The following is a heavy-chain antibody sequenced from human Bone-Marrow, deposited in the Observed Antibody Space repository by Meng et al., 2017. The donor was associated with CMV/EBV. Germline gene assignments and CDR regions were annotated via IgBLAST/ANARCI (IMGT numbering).Heavy chain of an antibody. CDR1: GGSFSGYY. CDR3: ARSPVTTPTYDY. CDR2: IYYSGST. V-gene: IGHV4-59*01. Sequence: SETLSLTCAVYGGSFSGYYWSWIRQPPGKGLEWIGYIYYSGSTNYNPSLKSRVTISVDTSKNQFSLKLSSVTAADTAVYYCARSPVTTPTYDYWGQGTLVTVSS. D-gene: IGHD4-17*01. J-gene: IGHJ4*02.